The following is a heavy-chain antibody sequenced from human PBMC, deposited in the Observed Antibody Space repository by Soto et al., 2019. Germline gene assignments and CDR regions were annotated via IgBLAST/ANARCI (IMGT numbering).Heavy chain of an antibody. V-gene: IGHV3-23*01. D-gene: IGHD6-13*01. CDR2: ISGSGGST. CDR3: AKAYSSSWLNLSYYFDY. Sequence: PGGSLRLSCAASGFTFSSYSMSWVRQAPGKGLEWVSAISGSGGSTYYADSVKGRFTISRGNSKNTLYLQMNSLRAEDTAVYYCAKAYSSSWLNLSYYFDYWGQGTLVTVSS. J-gene: IGHJ4*02. CDR1: GFTFSSYS.